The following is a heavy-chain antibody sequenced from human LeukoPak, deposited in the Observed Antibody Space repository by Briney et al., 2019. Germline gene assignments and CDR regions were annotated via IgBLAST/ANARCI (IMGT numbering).Heavy chain of an antibody. J-gene: IGHJ4*02. Sequence: SETLSLTCAVYGGSFSGYYWSWIRQPPGKGLEWIGEINHSGSTNYNPSLKSRVTISVDTSKNQFSLKLSSVTAADTAVYYCARRGGTYYYDSSGYYQFDYWGQGTLVTVPS. CDR3: ARRGGTYYYDSSGYYQFDY. CDR2: INHSGST. V-gene: IGHV4-34*01. D-gene: IGHD3-22*01. CDR1: GGSFSGYY.